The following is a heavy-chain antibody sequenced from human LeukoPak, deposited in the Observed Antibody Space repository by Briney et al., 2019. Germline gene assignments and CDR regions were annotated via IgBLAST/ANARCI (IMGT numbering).Heavy chain of an antibody. CDR1: GGSISSSNYY. CDR2: IYYSGNT. V-gene: IGHV4-39*07. CDR3: ARPGGWDPVVPAAMVSGYFDY. Sequence: SETLSLTCSVSGGSISSSNYYWGWIRQPPGKGLEWIGSIYYSGNTYDNPSLKSRVTISVDTSKNQFSLKLSSVTAADTAVYYCARPGGWDPVVPAAMVSGYFDYWGQGTLVTVSS. J-gene: IGHJ4*02. D-gene: IGHD2-2*01.